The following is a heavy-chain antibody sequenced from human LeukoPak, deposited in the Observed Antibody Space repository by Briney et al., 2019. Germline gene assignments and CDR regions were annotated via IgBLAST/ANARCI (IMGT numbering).Heavy chain of an antibody. D-gene: IGHD1-14*01. J-gene: IGHJ4*02. Sequence: PSETLSLTCTVSGGSISSGSYYWSWIRQPAGKGLEWIGRIYTSGSTNYNPSLKSRVTISVDTSKNQFSLKLSSVTAADTAVYYCARVRTPRAGLDYWGQGTLVTVSS. CDR3: ARVRTPRAGLDY. CDR2: IYTSGST. V-gene: IGHV4-61*02. CDR1: GGSISSGSYY.